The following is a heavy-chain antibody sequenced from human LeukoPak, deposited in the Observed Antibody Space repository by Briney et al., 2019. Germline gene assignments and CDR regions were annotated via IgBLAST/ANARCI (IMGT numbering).Heavy chain of an antibody. Sequence: PWASLSLSCTVSGYSISSGYYWGWIRQPPGKGLEWVGSIGHSGSAYYDPSLKGRVTISVDTSKNQFSLKLSSVTAADTAVYYCARIPFKHAFDIWGQGTMVTVSS. J-gene: IGHJ3*02. CDR2: IGHSGSA. CDR3: ARIPFKHAFDI. CDR1: GYSISSGYY. D-gene: IGHD2-2*02. V-gene: IGHV4-38-2*02.